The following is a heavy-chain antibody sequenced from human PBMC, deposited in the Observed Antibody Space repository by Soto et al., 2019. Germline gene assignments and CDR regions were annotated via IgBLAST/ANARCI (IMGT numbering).Heavy chain of an antibody. J-gene: IGHJ6*01. D-gene: IGHD2-15*01. CDR3: ASGEAYGDIVVVVAANDYGMEV. V-gene: IGHV1-69*13. CDR2: IIPIFGTA. Sequence: SVKVSCKASGCTFSSYAISWVRQAPGQGLEWMGGIIPIFGTANYAQKFQGRVTITADESTSTAYMELSSLRSEDTAVYYCASGEAYGDIVVVVAANDYGMEVWGQGTTVSVSS. CDR1: GCTFSSYA.